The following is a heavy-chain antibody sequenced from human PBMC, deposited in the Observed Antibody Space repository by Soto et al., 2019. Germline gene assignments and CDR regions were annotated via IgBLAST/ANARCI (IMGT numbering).Heavy chain of an antibody. Sequence: QMQLQQWGAGLLKPSETLSLTCAVYGGSFSGYYWSWIRQPPGKGLEWIGEINHSARTNYNPSLKLRVTLSVDTYKNQLSLKLSSVTAADTAVYYCVRQQLQRPYYYYFYYMDVWGKGNTVTVS. CDR3: VRQQLQRPYYYYFYYMDV. V-gene: IGHV4-34*01. CDR1: GGSFSGYY. CDR2: INHSART. D-gene: IGHD5-18*01. J-gene: IGHJ6*03.